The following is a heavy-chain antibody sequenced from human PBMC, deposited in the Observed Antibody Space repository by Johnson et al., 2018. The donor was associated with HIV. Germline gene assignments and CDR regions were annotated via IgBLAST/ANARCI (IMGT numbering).Heavy chain of an antibody. J-gene: IGHJ3*02. D-gene: IGHD3-22*01. Sequence: QMQLVESGGGVVQPGRSLRLSCAASGFTFSSYGMHWVRQAPGKGLEWVAVISYDGSNKYYVDSVKGRFTISRDNAKNSLYLQMNSLSAEDTAVYYCARGMSSGPWAGGDAFDIWGQGTMVTVSS. CDR1: GFTFSSYG. V-gene: IGHV3-30*03. CDR3: ARGMSSGPWAGGDAFDI. CDR2: ISYDGSNK.